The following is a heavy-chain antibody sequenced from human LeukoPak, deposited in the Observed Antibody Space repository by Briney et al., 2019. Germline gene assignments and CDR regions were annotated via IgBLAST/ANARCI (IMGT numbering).Heavy chain of an antibody. CDR3: ASMDIVVVPAAPDFDY. D-gene: IGHD2-2*03. J-gene: IGHJ4*02. V-gene: IGHV4-34*01. Sequence: SETLSLTCAVYGGSFSGYYWSWIRQPPGKGLEWIGEINHSGSTNYNPSLKSRVTISVDTSKNQFSLKLSSVTAADTAVYYCASMDIVVVPAAPDFDYWGQGTLVTVSP. CDR2: INHSGST. CDR1: GGSFSGYY.